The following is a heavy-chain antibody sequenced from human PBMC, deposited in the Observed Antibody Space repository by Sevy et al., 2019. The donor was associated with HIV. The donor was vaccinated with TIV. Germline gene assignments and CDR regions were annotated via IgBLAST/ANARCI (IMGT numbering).Heavy chain of an antibody. V-gene: IGHV3-23*01. J-gene: IGHJ3*02. CDR1: GFTFSSYA. CDR3: AGGRYDSSGSFDAFDI. CDR2: IFGDGDIT. D-gene: IGHD3-22*01. Sequence: GGSLRLSCAASGFTFSSYAMNWVRQAPGKGLEGVSSIFGDGDITYYADSVKGRFTISRDKSKNTLYLQMHSLRAEDTAVYYCAGGRYDSSGSFDAFDIWCQGTMVTVSS.